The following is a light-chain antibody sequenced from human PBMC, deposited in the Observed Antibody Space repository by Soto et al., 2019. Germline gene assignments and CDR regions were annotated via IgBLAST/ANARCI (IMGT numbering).Light chain of an antibody. V-gene: IGKV3-11*01. Sequence: EIVLTQSPATLSLSPGERATLSCSASQSVSSYLAWFQQKPGQAARLLIYDASNRATGIPARFSGSGSGTDFSLPIGSLQPEDLAVYYCQQRSNWPSITFGQGTRLEIK. CDR1: QSVSSY. J-gene: IGKJ5*01. CDR3: QQRSNWPSIT. CDR2: DAS.